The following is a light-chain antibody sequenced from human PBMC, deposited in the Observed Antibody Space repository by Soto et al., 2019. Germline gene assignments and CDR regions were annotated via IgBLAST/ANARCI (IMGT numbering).Light chain of an antibody. CDR3: QQANSFPLT. CDR1: QGISSW. V-gene: IGKV1D-12*01. CDR2: AAS. Sequence: DIQMTQSPSSVSASVGDRVTITCRASQGISSWLAWYQKKPGKAPKLLIYAASSLQSGVPSRFSGRGLRTDFTLTISSLQPAQFSTYYCQQANSFPLTCGGGTKGEIK. J-gene: IGKJ4*01.